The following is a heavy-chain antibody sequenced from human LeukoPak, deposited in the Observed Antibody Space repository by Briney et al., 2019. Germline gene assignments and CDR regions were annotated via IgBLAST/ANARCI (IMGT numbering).Heavy chain of an antibody. Sequence: SETLSLTCTVSGGSISSSNYYWGWIRQPPGKGLEWIGNIYSSGSTYYNPSLKSRITISVDTSENQFSLKLSSVTAADTAVYYCAVDTSGYYGVADFDFWGQGTLVTVSS. CDR2: IYSSGST. D-gene: IGHD3-22*01. CDR3: AVDTSGYYGVADFDF. CDR1: GGSISSSNYY. V-gene: IGHV4-39*01. J-gene: IGHJ4*02.